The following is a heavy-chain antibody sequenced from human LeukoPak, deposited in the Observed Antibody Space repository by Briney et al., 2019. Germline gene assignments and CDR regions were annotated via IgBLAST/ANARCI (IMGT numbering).Heavy chain of an antibody. J-gene: IGHJ4*02. Sequence: PGRSLRLSCAASGFTFSSYGMHWVRQAPGKGLEWVAVISYDGGNKYYADSVKGRFTISRDNSKNTLYLQMNSLRAEDTAVYYCAKVLVTAISPFDYWGQGTLVTVSS. CDR2: ISYDGGNK. CDR3: AKVLVTAISPFDY. D-gene: IGHD2-21*02. CDR1: GFTFSSYG. V-gene: IGHV3-30*18.